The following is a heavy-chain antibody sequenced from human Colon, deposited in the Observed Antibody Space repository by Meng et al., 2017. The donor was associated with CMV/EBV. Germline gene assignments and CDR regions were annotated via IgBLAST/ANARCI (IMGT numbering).Heavy chain of an antibody. CDR2: IYSNGRI. CDR3: GRAGARGVPIDV. Sequence: RPEPGPGLANPSGTLSLTFPVSGGSISGPYWTGIRRPAGEGLQWLGRIYSNGRIDENYSLRSRVTISVDTSKNQLSLRLTSVTAADTAVYYCGRAGARGVPIDVWGRGTLVTVSS. J-gene: IGHJ1*01. CDR1: GGSISGPY. D-gene: IGHD3-10*01. V-gene: IGHV4-4*07.